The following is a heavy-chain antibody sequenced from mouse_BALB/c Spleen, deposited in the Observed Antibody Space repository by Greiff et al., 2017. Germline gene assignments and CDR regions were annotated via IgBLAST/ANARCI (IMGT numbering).Heavy chain of an antibody. J-gene: IGHJ3*01. V-gene: IGHV5-17*02. CDR3: ARGNYYGTLAWFAY. Sequence: DVMLVESGGGLVQPGGSRKLSCAASGFTFSSFGMHWVRQAPEKGLEWVAYISSGSSTIYYADTVKGRFTISRDNPKNTLFLQMTSLRSEDTAMYYCARGNYYGTLAWFAYWGQGTLVTVSA. CDR2: ISSGSSTI. CDR1: GFTFSSFG. D-gene: IGHD1-1*01.